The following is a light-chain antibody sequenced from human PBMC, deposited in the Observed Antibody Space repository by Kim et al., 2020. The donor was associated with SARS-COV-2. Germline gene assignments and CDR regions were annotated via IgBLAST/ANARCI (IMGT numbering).Light chain of an antibody. CDR3: QSADISTSYVV. J-gene: IGLJ3*02. CDR1: ALASQY. V-gene: IGLV3-25*03. Sequence: SYELTQPPSLSVSPGQTARITCFGNALASQYCHWYQQKPGHAPVLVIYRDTERPSGIPGRFSGSTSGTTVTLTISGVQAEDEADYYCQSADISTSYVVFG. CDR2: RDT.